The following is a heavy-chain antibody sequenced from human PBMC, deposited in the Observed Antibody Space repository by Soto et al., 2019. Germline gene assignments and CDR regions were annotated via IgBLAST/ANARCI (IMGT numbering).Heavy chain of an antibody. CDR3: AGGDYSSGYHDLFAFDY. CDR1: GFPFSNYA. D-gene: IGHD3-22*01. J-gene: IGHJ4*02. V-gene: IGHV3-23*01. CDR2: LSASGYST. Sequence: PGGSLRLSCAASGFPFSNYAMSWVRQAPGKGLEWVSGLSASGYSTYYADSVKGRFIISRDDSKNTLYLHLYSLRAEDTAVYYGAGGDYSSGYHDLFAFDYWGQGTLVTGSS.